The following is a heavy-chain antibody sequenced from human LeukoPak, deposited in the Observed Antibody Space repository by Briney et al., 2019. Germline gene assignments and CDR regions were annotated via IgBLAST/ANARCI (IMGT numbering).Heavy chain of an antibody. D-gene: IGHD3-22*01. CDR2: ISWDGGST. CDR3: ARTYYYDSSGYVGY. CDR1: GFTFSDYY. V-gene: IGHV3-43D*03. Sequence: GGSLRLSCAASGFTFSDYYMSWIRQAPGKGLEWVSLISWDGGSTYYADSVKGRFTISRDNSKNSLYLQMNSLRAEDTAVYYCARTYYYDSSGYVGYWGQGTLVTVSS. J-gene: IGHJ4*02.